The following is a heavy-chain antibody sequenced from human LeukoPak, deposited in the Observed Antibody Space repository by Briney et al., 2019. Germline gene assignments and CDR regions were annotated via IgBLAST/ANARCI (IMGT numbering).Heavy chain of an antibody. V-gene: IGHV3-66*01. J-gene: IGHJ6*02. Sequence: GGSLRLSCAASGFTVSSNYMSWVRQAPGKGLEWVSVIYSGGSTYYADSVKGRFTISRDNSKNTLYLQMNSLRAEDTAVYYCARFSADYDFWSGYLVQYGMDVWGQETTVTVSS. CDR3: ARFSADYDFWSGYLVQYGMDV. CDR1: GFTVSSNY. D-gene: IGHD3-3*01. CDR2: IYSGGST.